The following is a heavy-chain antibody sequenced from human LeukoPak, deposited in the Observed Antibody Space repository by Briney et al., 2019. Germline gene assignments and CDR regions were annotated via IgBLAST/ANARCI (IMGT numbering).Heavy chain of an antibody. J-gene: IGHJ5*02. Sequence: PSETLSLTCAVYGGSFSGYYWSWIRQPPGKGLEWIGEINHSGSTNYNPSLKSRATISVDTSKNQFSLKLSSVTAADTAVYYCARIARWFDPWGQGTLVTVSS. V-gene: IGHV4-34*01. CDR3: ARIARWFDP. CDR2: INHSGST. CDR1: GGSFSGYY.